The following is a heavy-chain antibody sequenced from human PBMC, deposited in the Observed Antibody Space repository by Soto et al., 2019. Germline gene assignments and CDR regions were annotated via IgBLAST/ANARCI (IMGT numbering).Heavy chain of an antibody. CDR2: IIPISGTA. CDR3: ARSQGSSTSLEIYYYYYYGMDV. D-gene: IGHD2-2*01. J-gene: IGHJ6*02. Sequence: QVQLVQSGAEVKKPGSSVKVSCKASGGTFSSYASSWVRQAPGQGLEWMGGIIPISGTANYAQKFQGRVTITADESTSTAYMELSSRRSEDTAVYYCARSQGSSTSLEIYYYYYYGMDVWGQGTTVTVSS. CDR1: GGTFSSYA. V-gene: IGHV1-69*01.